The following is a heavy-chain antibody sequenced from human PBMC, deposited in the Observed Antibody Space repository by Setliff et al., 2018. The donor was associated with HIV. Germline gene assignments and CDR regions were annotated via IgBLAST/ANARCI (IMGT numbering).Heavy chain of an antibody. CDR1: GFSFSSYA. CDR3: AKSASWDLRGWLH. V-gene: IGHV3-23*01. Sequence: LSCAANGFSFSSYAMNWVRQAPGKGLEWVSGIGGSGGSTYYADSVKGRFTMSRDYSKNTIYLQMSSLRAEDSAVYYCAKSASWDLRGWLHWGQGTPVTVSS. J-gene: IGHJ4*02. D-gene: IGHD6-19*01. CDR2: IGGSGGST.